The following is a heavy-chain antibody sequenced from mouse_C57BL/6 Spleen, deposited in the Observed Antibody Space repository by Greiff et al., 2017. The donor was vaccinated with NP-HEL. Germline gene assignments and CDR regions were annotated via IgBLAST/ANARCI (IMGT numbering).Heavy chain of an antibody. J-gene: IGHJ4*01. V-gene: IGHV1-42*01. CDR1: GYSFTGYY. Sequence: EVQLVESGPELVKPGASVKISCKASGYSFTGYYMNWVKQSPEKSLEWIGEINPSTGGTTYNQKFKAKATLTVDKSSSTAYMQLKSLTSEDSAVYYCARRAMDYWGQGTSVTVSS. CDR2: INPSTGGT. CDR3: ARRAMDY.